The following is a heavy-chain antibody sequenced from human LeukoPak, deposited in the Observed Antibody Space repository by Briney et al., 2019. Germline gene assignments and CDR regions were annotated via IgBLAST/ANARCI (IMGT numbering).Heavy chain of an antibody. CDR3: ARDGLKVATRTYYYYGMDV. V-gene: IGHV4-4*07. CDR1: GGSISSYY. J-gene: IGHJ6*02. CDR2: IYTSGST. Sequence: SETLSLTCTVSGGSISSYYWSWIRQPAGKGLEWIGRIYTSGSTNYNPSLKSRVTMSVDTSKNQFSLKLSSVTAADTAVYYCARDGLKVATRTYYYYGMDVWGQGTTVTVSS. D-gene: IGHD5-12*01.